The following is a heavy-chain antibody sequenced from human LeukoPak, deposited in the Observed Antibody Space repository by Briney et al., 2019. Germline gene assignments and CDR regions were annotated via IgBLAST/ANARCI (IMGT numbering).Heavy chain of an antibody. CDR1: GGSISSGNW. J-gene: IGHJ6*02. V-gene: IGHV4-4*02. CDR3: AREIVGAFYYYYGMDV. Sequence: SGTLSLTCAVSGGSISSGNWWSWVRQPPGKGLEWIGEIYHSGSTNYNPSLKSRVTISVDKSKNQFSLKLSSVTAADTAVYYCAREIVGAFYYYYGMDVWGQGTTVTVSS. CDR2: IYHSGST. D-gene: IGHD1-26*01.